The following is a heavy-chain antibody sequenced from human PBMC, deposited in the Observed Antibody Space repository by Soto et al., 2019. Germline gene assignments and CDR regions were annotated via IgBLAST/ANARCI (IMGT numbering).Heavy chain of an antibody. D-gene: IGHD3-9*01. CDR1: GFSLSTSGVG. CDR3: AHRPMYYDILTGYYRDSWFDP. CDR2: IYWDDGK. V-gene: IGHV2-5*02. J-gene: IGHJ5*02. Sequence: SGPTLVNPTQTLTLTCTFSGFSLSTSGVGVGWIRQPPGKALEWLALIYWDDGKRYSPPLKSRLTITKDTSKNQLVIKITNMDPVDTATYYCAHRPMYYDILTGYYRDSWFDPWGQGTLVTVSS.